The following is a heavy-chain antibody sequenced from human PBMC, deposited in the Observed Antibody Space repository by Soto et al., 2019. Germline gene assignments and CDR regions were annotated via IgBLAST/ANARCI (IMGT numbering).Heavy chain of an antibody. J-gene: IGHJ6*03. CDR1: GDTFXGYD. V-gene: IGHV1-8*02. D-gene: IGHD6-13*01. Sequence: ASVKVSCKTSGDTFXGYDIHWARQATGQGLEWMGWMNPNSGNTGYAQKFQGRVTMTRNTSISTAYMELSSLRSEDTAVYYCARGPFASSWYFYYYYMDVWGKGTTVTVSS. CDR3: ARGPFASSWYFYYYYMDV. CDR2: MNPNSGNT.